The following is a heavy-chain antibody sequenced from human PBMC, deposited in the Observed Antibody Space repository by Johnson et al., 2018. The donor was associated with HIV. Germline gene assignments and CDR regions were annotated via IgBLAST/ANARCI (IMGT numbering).Heavy chain of an antibody. CDR3: ARDADSDAFDI. J-gene: IGHJ3*02. CDR1: GFIFDDYG. V-gene: IGHV3-20*04. Sequence: VQLVESGGGVVRPGGSLTLSCAASGFIFDDYGMNWVRQAPGKGLEWVSGINWNGGSADYADSVKGRFTISRDNSENTLYLQMNSLRTEDTAVYYCARDADSDAFDIWGQGTMVSVSS. D-gene: IGHD2-21*02. CDR2: INWNGGSA.